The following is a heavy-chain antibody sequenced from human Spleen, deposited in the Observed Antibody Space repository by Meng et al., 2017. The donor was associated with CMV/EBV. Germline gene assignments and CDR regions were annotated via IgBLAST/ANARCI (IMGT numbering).Heavy chain of an antibody. Sequence: GESLKISCKASGFPFSSYGMHWVRQAPGKGLEWVAFIRFDGSNTYYVESVKGRFTISRDSPNNKLYLQMTSLRPEDTATYYCAKDQGSSFGDWFYPWGQGTLVTVSS. D-gene: IGHD6-6*01. V-gene: IGHV3-30*02. CDR3: AKDQGSSFGDWFYP. CDR1: GFPFSSYG. J-gene: IGHJ5*02. CDR2: IRFDGSNT.